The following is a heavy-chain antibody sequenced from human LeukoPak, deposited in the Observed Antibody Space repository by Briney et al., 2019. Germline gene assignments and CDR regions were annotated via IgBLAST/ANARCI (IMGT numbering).Heavy chain of an antibody. D-gene: IGHD6-13*01. V-gene: IGHV3-23*01. CDR2: ISGSGGST. J-gene: IGHJ6*03. CDR1: GFFRSYA. CDR3: AKWSAGIAAAGSPGMDV. Sequence: SGGSLRLSCAASGFFRSYAMSWVRQAPGKGLEWVSAISGSGGSTYYADSVKGRFTISRDNSKNTLYLQMNSLRAEDTAVYYCAKWSAGIAAAGSPGMDVWGKGTTVTVSS.